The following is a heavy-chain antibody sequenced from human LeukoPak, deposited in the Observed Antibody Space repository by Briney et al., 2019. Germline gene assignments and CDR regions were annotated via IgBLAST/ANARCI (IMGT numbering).Heavy chain of an antibody. CDR2: ISGSGGST. D-gene: IGHD6-13*01. CDR1: GFTFSSYA. CDR3: AKVGIAAGSGGPYYFDY. Sequence: PGGSLRLSCAASGFTFSSYAMSWVRQAPGEGLEWVSAISGSGGSTYYADSVKGRFTISRDNSKNTLYPQMNSLRAEDTAVYYCAKVGIAAGSGGPYYFDYWGQGTLVTVSS. V-gene: IGHV3-23*01. J-gene: IGHJ4*02.